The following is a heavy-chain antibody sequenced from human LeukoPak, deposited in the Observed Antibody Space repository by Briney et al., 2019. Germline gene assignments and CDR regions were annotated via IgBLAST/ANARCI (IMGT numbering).Heavy chain of an antibody. V-gene: IGHV3-9*01. Sequence: PGRSLRLSCAASGFTFDDYAMHWVRHAPGKGLEWVSGISWNSGSIGYADSVKGRFTISRDNAKNSLYLQMNSLRAEDTALYYCAKDPYPDWSGYLGYWGQGTLVTVSS. J-gene: IGHJ4*02. CDR1: GFTFDDYA. D-gene: IGHD3-3*01. CDR3: AKDPYPDWSGYLGY. CDR2: ISWNSGSI.